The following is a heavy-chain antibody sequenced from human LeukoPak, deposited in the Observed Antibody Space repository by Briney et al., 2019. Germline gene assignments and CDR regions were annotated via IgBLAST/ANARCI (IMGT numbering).Heavy chain of an antibody. CDR3: ARVNSDSWLRFGPIYYYYYMDV. D-gene: IGHD5-12*01. CDR1: GGTFSSYA. CDR2: IIPIFGTA. Sequence: GSSVKVSCKASGGTFSSYAISWVRQAPGQGLEWMGGIIPIFGTANYAQKFQGRVTITTDESTSTAYMELSSLRSEDTAVYYCARVNSDSWLRFGPIYYYYYMDVWGKGTTVTVSS. J-gene: IGHJ6*03. V-gene: IGHV1-69*05.